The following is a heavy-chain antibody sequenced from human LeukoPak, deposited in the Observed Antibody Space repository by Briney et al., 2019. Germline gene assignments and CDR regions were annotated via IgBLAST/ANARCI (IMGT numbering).Heavy chain of an antibody. Sequence: SDTLTLTCSVSVDSINGYYWSWLRHPTGKGLEWIAYVHRSGNTNYNPSLRGRVTISLDMSNNQFSLRLNSVTAADTAVYYCARHLWSGTNSRQFDTWGQGTLVTVSS. J-gene: IGHJ5*02. V-gene: IGHV4-59*08. CDR1: VDSINGYY. D-gene: IGHD3-3*01. CDR2: VHRSGNT. CDR3: ARHLWSGTNSRQFDT.